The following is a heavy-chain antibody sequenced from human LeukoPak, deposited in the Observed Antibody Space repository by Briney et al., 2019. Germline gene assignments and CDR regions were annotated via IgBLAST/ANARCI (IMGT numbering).Heavy chain of an antibody. CDR3: ARNPRITIFGVVILGGEYNWFDP. D-gene: IGHD3-3*01. CDR2: INPNSGGT. V-gene: IGHV1-2*02. Sequence: ASVKVSCKASGYTFTGYYMHWVRQAPGQGLEWMGWINPNSGGTNYAQKFQGRVTMTRDTSISTAYMELSRLRSDDTAVYCCARNPRITIFGVVILGGEYNWFDPWGQGTLVTVSS. J-gene: IGHJ5*02. CDR1: GYTFTGYY.